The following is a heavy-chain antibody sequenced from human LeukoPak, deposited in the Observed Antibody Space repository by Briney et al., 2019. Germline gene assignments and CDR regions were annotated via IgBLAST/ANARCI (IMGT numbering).Heavy chain of an antibody. V-gene: IGHV3-53*04. CDR1: GFTVSTNC. D-gene: IGHD5-18*01. CDR2: IYSGGTT. J-gene: IGHJ4*02. CDR3: ARVDTVMAYYFDL. Sequence: GGSLRLSCAASGFTVSTNCMTWVRQAPGKGLEWVSTIYSGGTTYYADSVMGRFTISRHNSRNTLYLQMNSLRPEDTAVYYCARVDTVMAYYFDLWGQGTLVTVSS.